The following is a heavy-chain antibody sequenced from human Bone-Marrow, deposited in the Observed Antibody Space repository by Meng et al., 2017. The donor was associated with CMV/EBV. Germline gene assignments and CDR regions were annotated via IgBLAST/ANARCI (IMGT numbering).Heavy chain of an antibody. CDR2: IYYSGST. D-gene: IGHD3-3*01. CDR1: GGSIRSYY. J-gene: IGHJ5*02. V-gene: IGHV4-59*01. Sequence: RTCTASGGSIRSYYWSGLRQPPGKGLEWIGYIYYSGSTNYNPSLKSRVTISVDTSKNQFSLKLSSVTAADTAVYYCARYDFRLFDPWGQGTLVTVSS. CDR3: ARYDFRLFDP.